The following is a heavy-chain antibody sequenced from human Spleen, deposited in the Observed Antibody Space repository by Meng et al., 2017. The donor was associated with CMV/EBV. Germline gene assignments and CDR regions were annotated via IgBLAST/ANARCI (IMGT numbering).Heavy chain of an antibody. V-gene: IGHV3-23*01. CDR3: AKDLFDTAMVTYYYYYGMDV. D-gene: IGHD5-18*01. CDR1: GFTFDEYA. CDR2: ISGSGGST. J-gene: IGHJ6*02. Sequence: GESLKISCAASGFTFDEYAMHWVRHAPGKGLEWVSAISGSGGSTYYADSVKGRFTISRDNSKNTLYLQMNSLRAEDTAVYYCAKDLFDTAMVTYYYYYGMDVWGQGTTVTVSS.